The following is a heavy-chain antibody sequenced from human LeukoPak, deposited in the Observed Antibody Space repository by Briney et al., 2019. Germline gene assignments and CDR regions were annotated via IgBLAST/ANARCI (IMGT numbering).Heavy chain of an antibody. V-gene: IGHV1-3*03. D-gene: IGHD6-19*01. CDR2: ITTGRGDT. J-gene: IGHJ4*02. CDR1: GYTFTDYA. CDR3: ARGGKQWRGGNYFDS. Sequence: ASVKVSCKASGYTFTDYALHWVRQAPGQSLEGMGWITTGRGDTQYSQAFQRRITITRDKSASTVSMDLSALRSEDTAVYYCARGGKQWRGGNYFDSWGQGTLVAVSS.